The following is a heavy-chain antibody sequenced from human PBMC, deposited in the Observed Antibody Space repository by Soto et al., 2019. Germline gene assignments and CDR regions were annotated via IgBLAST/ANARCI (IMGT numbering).Heavy chain of an antibody. CDR3: ARRRSACSGGSCPGGMDV. V-gene: IGHV1-2*02. Sequence: ASVKVSCKASGYTFTGYYMHWVRQAPGQGLEWMGWINPNSGGTNYAQKFQGRVTMTRDTSISTAYMELSRLRSDDTAVYYCARRRSACSGGSCPGGMDVWGQGTTVTV. D-gene: IGHD2-15*01. J-gene: IGHJ6*02. CDR1: GYTFTGYY. CDR2: INPNSGGT.